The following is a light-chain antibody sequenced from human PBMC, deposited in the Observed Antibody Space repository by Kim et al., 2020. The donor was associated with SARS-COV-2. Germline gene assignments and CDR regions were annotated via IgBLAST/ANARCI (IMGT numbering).Light chain of an antibody. Sequence: DIQMTQSPSSLSASVGDRVTITCQASQDINNYLNWYQQKPGKAPKVLIYDASILETGVPSRFSGSGSGTDFTFTISSLQPEDIATYYCQQYDNFPLTFGGGTKVDIK. CDR2: DAS. CDR1: QDINNY. J-gene: IGKJ4*01. V-gene: IGKV1-33*01. CDR3: QQYDNFPLT.